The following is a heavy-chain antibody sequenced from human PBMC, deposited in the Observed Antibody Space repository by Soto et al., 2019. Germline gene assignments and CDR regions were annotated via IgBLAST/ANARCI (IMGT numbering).Heavy chain of an antibody. CDR2: ISYSGST. J-gene: IGHJ4*02. D-gene: IGHD5-12*01. Sequence: QLQLQESGPGLVQPSETLSLTCTLSGVSISSHGYFWGWIRQPPGKGLEWIGMISYSGSTYYSPSLKSRVTISADTSKNQLSLRLSSVTAADTAVFHCMNYNSGWKYWGQGTVVTVSS. V-gene: IGHV4-39*01. CDR3: MNYNSGWKY. CDR1: GVSISSHGYF.